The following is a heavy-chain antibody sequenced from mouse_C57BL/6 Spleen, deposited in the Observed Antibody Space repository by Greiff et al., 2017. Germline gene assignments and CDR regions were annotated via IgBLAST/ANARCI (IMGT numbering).Heavy chain of an antibody. D-gene: IGHD2-5*01. V-gene: IGHV5-6*02. CDR2: ISSGGSYT. CDR3: AGQRSNYPYYFDY. Sequence: EVKLVESGGDLVKPGGSLKLSCAASGFTFSSYGMSWVRQTPDKRLEWVATISSGGSYTYYPDSVKGRFTISRDNAKNTLYLQMSSLKSEDTAMYYCAGQRSNYPYYFDYWGQGTTLTVSS. J-gene: IGHJ2*01. CDR1: GFTFSSYG.